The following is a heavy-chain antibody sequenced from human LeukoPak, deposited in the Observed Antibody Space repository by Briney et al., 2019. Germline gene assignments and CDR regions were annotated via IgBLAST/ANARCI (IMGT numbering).Heavy chain of an antibody. Sequence: PGGSLRLSCAASGFTFSNAWMSWVRQAPGKGLEWVGRIKSNTDGGTTDYAAPVKGRFTISRDDSKTTLYLQMNSLKTEDTAVYYCTTGIYTSTFRWGQGTLVTVSS. J-gene: IGHJ4*02. CDR3: TTGIYTSTFR. V-gene: IGHV3-15*01. CDR2: IKSNTDGGTT. CDR1: GFTFSNAW. D-gene: IGHD6-13*01.